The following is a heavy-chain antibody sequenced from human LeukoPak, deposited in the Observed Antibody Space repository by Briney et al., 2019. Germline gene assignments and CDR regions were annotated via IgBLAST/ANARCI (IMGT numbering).Heavy chain of an antibody. J-gene: IGHJ5*02. CDR1: GYTFTSYG. D-gene: IGHD1-1*01. V-gene: IGHV1-18*01. Sequence: GASVKVSCKASGYTFTSYGISWVRQAPGQGLEWMGWISAYNGNTNYAQKLQGRVTMTTDTSTSTAYMELSSLRSEDTAVYYCARESTGTIPKFDWFDPWGQGTLVTVSS. CDR3: ARESTGTIPKFDWFDP. CDR2: ISAYNGNT.